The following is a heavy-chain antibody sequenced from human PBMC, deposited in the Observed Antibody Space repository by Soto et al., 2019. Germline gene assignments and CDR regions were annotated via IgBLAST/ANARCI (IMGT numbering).Heavy chain of an antibody. CDR3: ARFINVAAAGPYDYYYGMDV. J-gene: IGHJ6*02. V-gene: IGHV1-2*02. D-gene: IGHD6-13*01. CDR1: GYTFTGYY. Sequence: ASVKVSCKASGYTFTGYYMHWVRQAPGQGLEWMGWINPNSGGTNYAQKFQGRVTMTRDTSISTAYMELSRLRSDDTAVYYCARFINVAAAGPYDYYYGMDVWGQGTTVTVS. CDR2: INPNSGGT.